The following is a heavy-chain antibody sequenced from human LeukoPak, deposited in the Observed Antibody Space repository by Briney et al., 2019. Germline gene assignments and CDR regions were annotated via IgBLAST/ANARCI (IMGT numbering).Heavy chain of an antibody. CDR2: IIPCLGRA. Sequence: GSSVKVSCKASGDTFSSYAISWVRQAPGQGLEWMGRIIPCLGRANYAQNFQGRLTITADTSTSTAFMELSSLSSEDTAVYYCARPHYYDSTAYYYGTFDYWGQGTLVTVSS. CDR3: ARPHYYDSTAYYYGTFDY. V-gene: IGHV1-69*04. D-gene: IGHD3-22*01. CDR1: GDTFSSYA. J-gene: IGHJ4*02.